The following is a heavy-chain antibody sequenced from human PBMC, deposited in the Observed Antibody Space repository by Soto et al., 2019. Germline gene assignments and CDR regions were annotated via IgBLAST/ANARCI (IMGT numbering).Heavy chain of an antibody. Sequence: GGSLRLSCAASGFTFSSYGMHWVRQAPGKGLEWVAVISYDGSIKYYADSVKGRFTISRDNSKNTLYLQMNSLRVEDTAVYYCASRSSGWYFDYWGQGTLVTVS. CDR3: ASRSSGWYFDY. CDR2: ISYDGSIK. D-gene: IGHD6-19*01. CDR1: GFTFSSYG. V-gene: IGHV3-30*03. J-gene: IGHJ4*02.